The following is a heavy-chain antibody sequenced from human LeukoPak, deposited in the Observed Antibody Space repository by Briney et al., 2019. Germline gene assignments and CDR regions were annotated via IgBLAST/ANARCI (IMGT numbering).Heavy chain of an antibody. D-gene: IGHD6-19*01. V-gene: IGHV3-30*02. CDR1: GFKFSDYG. Sequence: GSLRLSCAASGFKFSDYGFHWVRQAPGEGLDWVTFIQNDGSNKYYADSVRGRFTISRDNSRNTLFLQMKSLTAEDAARYYCVKDGIAVAEPDFWGQGVLVIVSS. J-gene: IGHJ4*02. CDR2: IQNDGSNK. CDR3: VKDGIAVAEPDF.